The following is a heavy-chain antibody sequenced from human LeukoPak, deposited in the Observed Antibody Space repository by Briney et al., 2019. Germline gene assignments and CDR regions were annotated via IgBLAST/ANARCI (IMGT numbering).Heavy chain of an antibody. J-gene: IGHJ5*02. CDR3: ARGRDQLLWARRHHTTNWFDP. D-gene: IGHD2-2*01. CDR1: GFTFSSYE. Sequence: GGSLRLSCAASGFTFSSYEMNWVRQAPGKGLEWVSYISSSGSTRYYADSVKGRFTISRDNAKNSLYLQLNSLRAEDTAVYYCARGRDQLLWARRHHTTNWFDPWGQGTLVTVSS. V-gene: IGHV3-48*03. CDR2: ISSSGSTR.